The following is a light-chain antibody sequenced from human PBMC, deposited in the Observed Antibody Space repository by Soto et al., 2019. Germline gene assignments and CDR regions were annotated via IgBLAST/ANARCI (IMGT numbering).Light chain of an antibody. CDR3: QQYGSSPRT. CDR1: QSVSSN. Sequence: EIVMTQSPATLSVSPVERATLSCRASQSVSSNLAWYQQKPGQAPRLLLYDASSRATGIPDRFSGSGSGTDFTLTISRLEPEDFAVYYCQQYGSSPRTFGQGTKVDIK. V-gene: IGKV3-20*01. CDR2: DAS. J-gene: IGKJ1*01.